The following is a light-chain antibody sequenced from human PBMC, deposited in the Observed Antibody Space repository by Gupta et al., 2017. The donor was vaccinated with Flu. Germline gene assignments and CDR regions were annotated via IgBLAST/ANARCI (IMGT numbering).Light chain of an antibody. J-gene: IGLJ3*02. CDR3: SSYTSSSSLGV. CDR1: SDVGGYNY. V-gene: IGLV2-14*01. CDR2: EVS. Sequence: SDVGGYNYVSWYQQHAGKARKLIIYEVSNRPSGVSNLFSGSNSGNTASLTISGLQAEDEADYYCSSYTSSSSLGVFGGGTKLTVL.